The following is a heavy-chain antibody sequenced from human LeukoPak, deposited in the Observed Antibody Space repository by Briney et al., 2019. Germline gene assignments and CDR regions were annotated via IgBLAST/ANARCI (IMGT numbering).Heavy chain of an antibody. V-gene: IGHV3-74*01. Sequence: GGSLRLSCAASGFTFSSYWMHWVRHVPGKGLVWVSRINSDGSSTSYADSVKGRFTISRDNAKNTLYLHMNSLRAEDTAVYYCARGPPGSAAIDYWGQGTLVTVSS. CDR3: ARGPPGSAAIDY. J-gene: IGHJ4*02. D-gene: IGHD2-2*01. CDR1: GFTFSSYW. CDR2: INSDGSST.